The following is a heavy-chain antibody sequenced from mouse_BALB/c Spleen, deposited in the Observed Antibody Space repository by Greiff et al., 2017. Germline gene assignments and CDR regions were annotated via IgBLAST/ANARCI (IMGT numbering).Heavy chain of an antibody. CDR3: ARSHYGSSYSFFAY. J-gene: IGHJ3*01. CDR1: GYTFTDYW. CDR2: IDTSDSYT. Sequence: VQLQQPGAELVMPGASVKMPCKASGYTFTDYWMHWVKQRPGQGLEWIGAIDTSDSYTSYNQKFKGKATLTVDESSSTAYMQLSSLTSEDSAVYYCARSHYGSSYSFFAYWGQGTLVTVSA. D-gene: IGHD1-1*01. V-gene: IGHV1-69*01.